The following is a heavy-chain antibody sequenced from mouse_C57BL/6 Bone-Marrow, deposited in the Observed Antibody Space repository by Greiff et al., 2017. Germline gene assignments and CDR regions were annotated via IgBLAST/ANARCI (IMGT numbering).Heavy chain of an antibody. D-gene: IGHD2-14*01. CDR2: ISYDGSN. CDR3: AREGIYYRARGY. Sequence: EVKLMESGPGLVKPSQSLSLTCSVTGYSITSGYYWNWIRQFPGNKLEWMGYISYDGSNNYNPSLKNRISITRNTSKNQFILKLNSVTTEDTATYYGAREGIYYRARGYWGQGTSVTVSS. CDR1: GYSITSGYY. V-gene: IGHV3-6*01. J-gene: IGHJ4*01.